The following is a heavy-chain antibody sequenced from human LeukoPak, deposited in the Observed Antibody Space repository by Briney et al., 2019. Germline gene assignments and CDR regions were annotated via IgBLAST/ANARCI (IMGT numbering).Heavy chain of an antibody. J-gene: IGHJ4*02. CDR1: GFTFSSYA. Sequence: GGSLRLSCAASGFTFSSYAMSWVRQAPGKGLEWVSAISGSGGSTYYADSVKGRFTISRDNANNTLYLQMNSLRVEDTAVYYCGRDNAYKFDYWGQGTLVTVSS. V-gene: IGHV3-23*01. D-gene: IGHD5-24*01. CDR3: GRDNAYKFDY. CDR2: ISGSGGST.